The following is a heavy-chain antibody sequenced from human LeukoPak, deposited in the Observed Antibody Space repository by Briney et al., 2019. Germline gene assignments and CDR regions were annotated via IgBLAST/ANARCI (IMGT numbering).Heavy chain of an antibody. D-gene: IGHD3-10*01. CDR2: IRYDGSNK. V-gene: IGHV3-30*02. Sequence: GGSLRLSWAASGFTFSSYGMHWVRQARGKGLEWVAFIRYDGSNKYYADSVKGRFTISRDNSKNTLYLQMNSLRAEDTAVYYCAKALGVRVVFDFWGQGTLVTVSS. CDR1: GFTFSSYG. CDR3: AKALGVRVVFDF. J-gene: IGHJ4*02.